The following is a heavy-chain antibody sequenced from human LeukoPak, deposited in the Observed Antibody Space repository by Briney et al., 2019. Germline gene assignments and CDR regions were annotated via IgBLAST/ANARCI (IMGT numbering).Heavy chain of an antibody. Sequence: GRSLRLSCAASGFTFSSYGMHWVRQAPGKGLEWVAVISYVGSNKYYADSVQGRFTISRDNSKNALYLQMNSLRAEDTAVYYCAKDQGVVVVAVPSEVYFQHWGQGTLVTVSS. CDR2: ISYVGSNK. J-gene: IGHJ1*01. D-gene: IGHD2-15*01. CDR3: AKDQGVVVVAVPSEVYFQH. V-gene: IGHV3-30*18. CDR1: GFTFSSYG.